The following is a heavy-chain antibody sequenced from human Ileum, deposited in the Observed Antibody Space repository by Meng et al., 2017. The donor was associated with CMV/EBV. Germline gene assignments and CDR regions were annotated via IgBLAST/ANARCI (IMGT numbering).Heavy chain of an antibody. Sequence: QGQLQESGPGLVKPSQTLSLTCSVSGDSISSDTYHWSWIRQPAGKGLEWIGQRHKNGNDNYNASLKSRVTISIDTSKNQFSLTLTSVTAADTAVYYCAIYYGGVGGRGYWAQGTLVTVSS. V-gene: IGHV4-61*02. CDR1: GDSISSDTYH. D-gene: IGHD2-21*01. CDR2: RHKNGND. J-gene: IGHJ4*02. CDR3: AIYYGGVGGRGY.